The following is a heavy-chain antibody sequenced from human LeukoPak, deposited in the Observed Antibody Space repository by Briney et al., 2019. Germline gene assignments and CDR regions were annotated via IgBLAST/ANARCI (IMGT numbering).Heavy chain of an antibody. CDR2: IIPIFGTA. Sequence: SVKVSCKASGGTFSSYAISRVRQAPGQGLEWMGGIIPIFGTANYAQKFQGRVTITADESTSTAYMGLSSLRSEDTAVYYCARGGRGNVQLRTFDYWGQGTLVTVSS. D-gene: IGHD2-2*01. CDR1: GGTFSSYA. CDR3: ARGGRGNVQLRTFDY. V-gene: IGHV1-69*13. J-gene: IGHJ4*02.